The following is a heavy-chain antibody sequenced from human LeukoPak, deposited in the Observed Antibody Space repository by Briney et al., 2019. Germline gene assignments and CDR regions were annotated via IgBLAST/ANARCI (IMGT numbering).Heavy chain of an antibody. CDR2: ISSNSDDI. CDR3: AKDRYCTSSSCPIDY. J-gene: IGHJ4*02. CDR1: GFNFDEYA. Sequence: GGSLRLSCVGSGFNFDEYAMHWVRQPPGKGLEWVSGISSNSDDIGYADSVEGRFTISRDSAKKSLYLQMNSLRAEDTALYYCAKDRYCTSSSCPIDYWGRGTLVTVSS. V-gene: IGHV3-9*01. D-gene: IGHD2-15*01.